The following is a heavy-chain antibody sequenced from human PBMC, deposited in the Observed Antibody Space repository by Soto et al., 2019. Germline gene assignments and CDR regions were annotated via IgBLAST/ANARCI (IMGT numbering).Heavy chain of an antibody. V-gene: IGHV3-23*01. Sequence: GXSLRLSCAASGFPLSSYAMSWVRQAPGKGLEWVSAISAGGSSTYYADSVKGRFTISRDNSKNTMYLQMNSLRAEDTAVYYCATGLRPSAESSGMDVWGQGTTVTLSS. CDR1: GFPLSSYA. CDR2: ISAGGSST. CDR3: ATGLRPSAESSGMDV. D-gene: IGHD5-12*01. J-gene: IGHJ6*02.